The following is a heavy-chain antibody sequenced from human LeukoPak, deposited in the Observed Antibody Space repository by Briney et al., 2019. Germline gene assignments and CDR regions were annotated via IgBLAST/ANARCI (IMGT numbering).Heavy chain of an antibody. D-gene: IGHD3-22*01. CDR1: GFTFSSYS. J-gene: IGHJ3*02. V-gene: IGHV3-21*01. CDR3: ARQTYYYDSSGYYFDDAFDT. CDR2: ISSSSSYI. Sequence: PGGSLRLSCAASGFTFSSYSMNWVRQAPGKGLEWVSSISSSSSYIYYADSVKGRFTISRDNAKNSLYLQMNSLRAEDTAVYYCARQTYYYDSSGYYFDDAFDTWGQGTMVTVSS.